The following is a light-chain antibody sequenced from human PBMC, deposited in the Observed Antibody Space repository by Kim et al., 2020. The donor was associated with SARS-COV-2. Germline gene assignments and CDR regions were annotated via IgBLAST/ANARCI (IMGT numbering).Light chain of an antibody. Sequence: SLSPGGGATLACRASQSVGDFLAWYQQRPSQAPRLLIYDVSKRATGIPTRFRGSGSGTDFTLTVSTLEPEDFALYYCQRSSWPITFGQGTRLEIK. J-gene: IGKJ5*01. V-gene: IGKV3-11*01. CDR2: DVS. CDR3: QRSSWPIT. CDR1: QSVGDF.